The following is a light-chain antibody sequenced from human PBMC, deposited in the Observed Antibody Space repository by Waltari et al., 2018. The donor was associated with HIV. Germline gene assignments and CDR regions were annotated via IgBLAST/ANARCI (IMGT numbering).Light chain of an antibody. CDR2: KIS. Sequence: EAVLTQSPVSLSVALGRPASISCRSSQSLIYTDGTTYLNWFHQRPGPSPRRLIYKISNRDSGVPDRFSGRGSVTEFTLHISRGEAEDVGIFYCMQSTHWPGTFGQGTKVEIQ. CDR1: QSLIYTDGTTY. J-gene: IGKJ1*01. CDR3: MQSTHWPGT. V-gene: IGKV2-30*01.